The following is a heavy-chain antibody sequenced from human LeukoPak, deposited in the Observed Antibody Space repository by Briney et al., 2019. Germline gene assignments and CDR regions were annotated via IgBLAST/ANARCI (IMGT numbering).Heavy chain of an antibody. J-gene: IGHJ5*02. CDR3: AKAYGSGSYYNRVPGNWFDP. Sequence: PSETLSLTCTVSGGSISSSSYYWGWIRQPPGKGLEWIGSIYYSGSTYYNPSLKSRVTISVDTSKNQFSLKLSSVTAADTAVYYCAKAYGSGSYYNRVPGNWFDPWGQGTLVTVSS. V-gene: IGHV4-39*07. D-gene: IGHD3-10*01. CDR1: GGSISSSSYY. CDR2: IYYSGST.